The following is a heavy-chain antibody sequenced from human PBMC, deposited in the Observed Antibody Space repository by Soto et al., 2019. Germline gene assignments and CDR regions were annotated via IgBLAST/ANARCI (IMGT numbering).Heavy chain of an antibody. CDR3: ARVLDDYGGNRAGFFDY. Sequence: SETLSLTCAVYGGSFSGYYWSWIRQPPGKGLEWIGEINHSGSTNYNPSLKSRVTISVDTSKNQFSLKLSSVTAADTAVYYCARVLDDYGGNRAGFFDYWGQGTLVTVSS. J-gene: IGHJ4*02. CDR1: GGSFSGYY. CDR2: INHSGST. D-gene: IGHD4-17*01. V-gene: IGHV4-34*01.